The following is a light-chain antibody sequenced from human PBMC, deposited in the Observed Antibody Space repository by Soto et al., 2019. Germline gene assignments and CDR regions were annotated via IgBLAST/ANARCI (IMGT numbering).Light chain of an antibody. CDR2: GAS. CDR3: QYYTTSPPAYT. J-gene: IGKJ2*01. V-gene: IGKV3-20*01. Sequence: EIVLTQSPDTLSLSPGERATLSCRASQSVSSSYLAWYQQKPGQAPSLLIYGASNRATGVPGRFSGSGSGTDFTLTISRLEPEDFAVYYCQYYTTSPPAYTFGQGTKLEIK. CDR1: QSVSSSY.